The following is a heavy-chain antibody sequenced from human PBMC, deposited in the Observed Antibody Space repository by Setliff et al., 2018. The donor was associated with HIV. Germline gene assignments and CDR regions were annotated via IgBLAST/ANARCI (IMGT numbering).Heavy chain of an antibody. D-gene: IGHD3-10*01. CDR3: ARTSGSDRLNWFDP. J-gene: IGHJ5*02. CDR2: ILYSGNA. Sequence: SETLSLTCNVSGVSMRTHYWSWVRQPPGKRLEWVGYILYSGNANYNPSFKNRVTVSLDEAKSQFSLNLKSVTSADTAVYYCARTSGSDRLNWFDPWGQGTLVTVS. CDR1: GVSMRTHY. V-gene: IGHV4-59*11.